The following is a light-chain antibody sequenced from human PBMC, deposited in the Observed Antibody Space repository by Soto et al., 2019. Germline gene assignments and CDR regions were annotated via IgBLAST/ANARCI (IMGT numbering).Light chain of an antibody. CDR1: SSDVGGYNF. Sequence: QSVLTQPASVSGSPGQSITISCTGTSSDVGGYNFVSWYQHHPGKAPKLMVYAVTNRPSGVSNRFSGSKSGSTASLTISGLRAEDEADYYCISYTSSSTLVFGGGTKVTVL. CDR2: AVT. CDR3: ISYTSSSTLV. V-gene: IGLV2-14*01. J-gene: IGLJ2*01.